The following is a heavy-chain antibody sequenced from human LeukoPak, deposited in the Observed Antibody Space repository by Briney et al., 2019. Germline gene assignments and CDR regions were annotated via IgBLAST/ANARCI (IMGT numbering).Heavy chain of an antibody. CDR1: GFTFGTYA. CDR3: STERRVVDTVMVTYGMDV. Sequence: GGSLRLSCAASGFTFGTYAMHWVRQAPGKGLEWLAIISSDENTQYYADSVKGRFTISRDDSKNTLYLQMNSLKMEDTAVYYCSTERRVVDTVMVTYGMDVWGQGTTVTVSS. J-gene: IGHJ6*02. V-gene: IGHV3-30*04. D-gene: IGHD5-18*01. CDR2: ISSDENTQ.